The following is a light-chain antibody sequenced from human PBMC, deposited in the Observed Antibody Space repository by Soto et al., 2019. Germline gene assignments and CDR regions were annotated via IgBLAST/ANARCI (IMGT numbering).Light chain of an antibody. V-gene: IGLV2-8*01. Sequence: QSALTQPPSASGSPGQSVTISCTGSSSDVGGYNYVSWYQQHPGKAPKLMISEVTKRPSGVPDRFSGSKSGNTASLTVSGLQAEDEADYYCSSYAANYKAYLFGTGTKVTVL. CDR1: SSDVGGYNY. CDR2: EVT. J-gene: IGLJ1*01. CDR3: SSYAANYKAYL.